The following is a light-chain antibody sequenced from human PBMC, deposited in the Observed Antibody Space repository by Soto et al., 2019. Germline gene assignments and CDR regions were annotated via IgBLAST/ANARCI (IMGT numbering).Light chain of an antibody. V-gene: IGKV1-5*01. Sequence: DIQITQSPSTLSSYFLDIVTITCRASHTIYTWLAWYQHKPGKAPKLLIYDASSLESGVPSRFSGSGSGTEFTLTISGLQPDDFATFYCQHYSTYPWTFGQGTKVDIK. CDR3: QHYSTYPWT. CDR2: DAS. CDR1: HTIYTW. J-gene: IGKJ1*01.